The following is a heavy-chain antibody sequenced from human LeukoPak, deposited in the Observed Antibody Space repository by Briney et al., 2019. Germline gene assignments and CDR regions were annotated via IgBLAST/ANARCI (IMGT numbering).Heavy chain of an antibody. V-gene: IGHV1-18*01. Sequence: ASVTVSCKASAYTFTSYGISWVRQAPGQGLEWMGWISAYNGNTNYAQKSQGRVTMTTDTSTSTAYMELRSLRSDDTAVYYFARASESGWREFDYWGQGTLVTVSS. D-gene: IGHD6-19*01. CDR3: ARASESGWREFDY. CDR2: ISAYNGNT. J-gene: IGHJ4*02. CDR1: AYTFTSYG.